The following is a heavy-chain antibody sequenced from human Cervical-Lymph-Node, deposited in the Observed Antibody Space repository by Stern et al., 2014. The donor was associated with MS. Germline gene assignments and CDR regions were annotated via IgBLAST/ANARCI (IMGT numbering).Heavy chain of an antibody. CDR2: IFYSGHT. J-gene: IGHJ6*02. D-gene: IGHD3-16*01. CDR1: GGSMSSYY. Sequence: QDQLVQSGPGLVKPSETLSLTCTVSGGSMSSYYWSWIRQPPGKGLEWIGYIFYSGHTNYNPSLQSRVTISIDTSKNHFYLRLTSVTAADTAMYYCARHDYYNYLYGMDVWGQGTTVIVSS. CDR3: ARHDYYNYLYGMDV. V-gene: IGHV4-59*01.